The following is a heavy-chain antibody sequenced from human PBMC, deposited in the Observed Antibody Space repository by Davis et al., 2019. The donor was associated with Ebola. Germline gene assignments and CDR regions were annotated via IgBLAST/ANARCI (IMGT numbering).Heavy chain of an antibody. J-gene: IGHJ4*02. CDR3: AKDRGLRNSGFDY. CDR2: ISWNSGSI. CDR1: GFTFDDYA. V-gene: IGHV3-9*01. D-gene: IGHD5-12*01. Sequence: PGGSLRLSCAASGFTFDDYAMHWVRQAPGKGLEWVSGISWNSGSIGYADSVKGRFTISRDNAKNSLYLQMNSLRAEDTALYYCAKDRGLRNSGFDYWGQGTLVTVSS.